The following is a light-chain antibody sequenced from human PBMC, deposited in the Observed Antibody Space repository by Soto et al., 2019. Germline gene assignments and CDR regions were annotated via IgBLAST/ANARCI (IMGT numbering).Light chain of an antibody. CDR3: QQYSSSPRT. Sequence: DIVLTQSPGTLSLSPGERATLSCRASQSVISSYLAWYQQKAGPAPRLLIYGASSRATGISDRFSGSGSGTDFTLTISRLEPEDFAVYYCQQYSSSPRTVGQGTKVEIK. CDR2: GAS. V-gene: IGKV3-20*01. CDR1: QSVISSY. J-gene: IGKJ1*01.